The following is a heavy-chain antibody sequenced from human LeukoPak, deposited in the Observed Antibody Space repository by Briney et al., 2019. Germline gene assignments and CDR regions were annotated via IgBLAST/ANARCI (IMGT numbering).Heavy chain of an antibody. Sequence: SVKVSCKAFGGTFSSYAISWVRQAPGQGLEWMGRIIPILGIANYAQKFQGRVTITADKSTSTAYMELSSLRSEDTAVYYCASRLAVAGTIPDYWGQGTLVTVSS. CDR2: IIPILGIA. D-gene: IGHD6-19*01. J-gene: IGHJ4*02. CDR3: ASRLAVAGTIPDY. CDR1: GGTFSSYA. V-gene: IGHV1-69*04.